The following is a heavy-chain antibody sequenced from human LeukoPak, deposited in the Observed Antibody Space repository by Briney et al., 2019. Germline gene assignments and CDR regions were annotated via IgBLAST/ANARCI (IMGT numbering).Heavy chain of an antibody. J-gene: IGHJ4*02. D-gene: IGHD2-15*01. V-gene: IGHV3-11*05. CDR1: GWIFSDYY. CDR3: ARGSPPDY. Sequence: GGSLRLSCAASGWIFSDYYMSWIRQAPGKGLEWLSYISSSSIYTSYADSVKGRFTISRDNAKNSLYLQLNSLRAEDTAVYYCARGSPPDYWGQGTLVTVSS. CDR2: ISSSSIYT.